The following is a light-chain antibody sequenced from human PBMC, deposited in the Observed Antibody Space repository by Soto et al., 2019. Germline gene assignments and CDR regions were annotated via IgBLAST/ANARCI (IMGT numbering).Light chain of an antibody. CDR2: DAS. Sequence: EIVLTQSPATLSLSPGERATLSCRASQSVSGYLAWYQQKPGQAPGLLIYDASNRATGIPARFSGSGSGAACPLTISRLQPEDYAVYYCQQRNNWPDTFGQGTRLEIK. CDR3: QQRNNWPDT. CDR1: QSVSGY. V-gene: IGKV3-11*01. J-gene: IGKJ2*01.